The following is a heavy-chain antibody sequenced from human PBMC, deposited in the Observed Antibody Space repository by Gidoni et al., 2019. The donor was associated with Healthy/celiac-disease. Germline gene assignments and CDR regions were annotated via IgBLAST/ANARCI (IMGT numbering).Heavy chain of an antibody. D-gene: IGHD3-16*01. CDR3: TTTWGSKNYFDY. J-gene: IGHJ4*02. CDR1: GFTFSGSA. CDR2: IRSKANSDAT. V-gene: IGHV3-73*01. Sequence: EVQLVGSGGGLVQPGGSLKLSCAASGFTFSGSAMHWVRQASGKGLEWVGRIRSKANSDATAYAASVKGRFTISRDDSKNTAYLQMNSLKTEDTAVYYCTTTWGSKNYFDYWGQGTLVTVSS.